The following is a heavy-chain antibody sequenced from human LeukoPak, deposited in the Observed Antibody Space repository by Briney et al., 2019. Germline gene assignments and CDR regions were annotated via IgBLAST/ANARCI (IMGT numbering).Heavy chain of an antibody. CDR3: AGRITGYSSGYVF. CDR2: ISGSAHKI. V-gene: IGHV3-23*01. D-gene: IGHD5-18*01. CDR1: GFTFSNYA. Sequence: SGGSLRLSCVGSGFTFSNYAMSWVRQAPGKGLDWVSVISGSAHKIRYADSVRGRFTISRDNSENTVYLQMNNPRGEDTAIYYCAGRITGYSSGYVFWGQGTLVTVSS. J-gene: IGHJ4*02.